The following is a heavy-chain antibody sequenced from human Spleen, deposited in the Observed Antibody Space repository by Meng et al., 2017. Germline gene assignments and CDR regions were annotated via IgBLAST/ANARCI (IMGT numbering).Heavy chain of an antibody. CDR1: GYTFTKYA. D-gene: IGHD1-26*01. CDR3: ARDSNGIGGALRT. Sequence: QVQLVQSGSEWKKPGASVKISCKASGYTFTKYAMNWVRQAPGQGLEWMGWINTITGDPTYAQGFTGRFVFSLDTSVSTAYLQISSLKTDDTAVYYCARDSNGIGGALRTWGQGTLVPV. V-gene: IGHV7-4-1*02. J-gene: IGHJ5*02. CDR2: INTITGDP.